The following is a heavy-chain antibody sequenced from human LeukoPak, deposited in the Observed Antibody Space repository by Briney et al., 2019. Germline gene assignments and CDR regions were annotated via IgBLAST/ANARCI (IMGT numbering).Heavy chain of an antibody. CDR1: GGSFSGYY. D-gene: IGHD3-22*01. CDR3: ARGLPSSGYYLHFDY. CDR2: INHSGST. V-gene: IGHV4-34*01. J-gene: IGHJ4*02. Sequence: SETLSLTCAVYGGSFSGYYWSWIRQPPGKGLEWIGEINHSGSTNYNPSLKSRVTISVDTSKNQFSLKLSSVTAADTAVYYCARGLPSSGYYLHFDYWGQGTLVTVTS.